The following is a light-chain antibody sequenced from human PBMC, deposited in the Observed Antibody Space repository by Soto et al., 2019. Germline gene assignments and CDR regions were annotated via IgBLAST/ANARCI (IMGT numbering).Light chain of an antibody. CDR3: QQSYSSPVT. CDR2: AAY. CDR1: QSITDY. Sequence: DIQMTQSPSSLSASIGDRVTITCRASQSITDYLNWYQQKPGKAPKLLIYAAYSLQSGVPSRFSGSGSGTDFSLTISSLQPEDSNTYYCQQSYSSPVTFGQGTKVDIK. V-gene: IGKV1-39*01. J-gene: IGKJ2*01.